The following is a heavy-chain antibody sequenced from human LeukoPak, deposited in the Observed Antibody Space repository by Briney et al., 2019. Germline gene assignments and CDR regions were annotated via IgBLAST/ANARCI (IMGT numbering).Heavy chain of an antibody. Sequence: GRSLRLSCAASGFTFSSYGMHWVRQAPGKGLEWVAGISYDGSNKYYADSVKGRFTISRDNSKNTLYLQMNSLRAEDTAVYYCAKDLFAAAGTGYFDYWGQGTLVTVSS. J-gene: IGHJ4*02. CDR3: AKDLFAAAGTGYFDY. V-gene: IGHV3-30*18. CDR1: GFTFSSYG. CDR2: ISYDGSNK. D-gene: IGHD6-13*01.